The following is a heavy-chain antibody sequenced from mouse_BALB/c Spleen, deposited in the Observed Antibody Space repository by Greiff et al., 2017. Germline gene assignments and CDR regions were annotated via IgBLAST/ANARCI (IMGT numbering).Heavy chain of an antibody. CDR2: INSNGGST. CDR3: ASLDGYYVDY. Sequence: EVQRVESGGGLVKLGGSLKLSCAASGFTFSSYYMSWVRQTPEKRLELVAAINSNGGSTYYPDTVKGRFTISRDNAKNTLYLQMSSLRSEDTAMYYCASLDGYYVDYWGQGTTLTVSS. CDR1: GFTFSSYY. J-gene: IGHJ2*01. V-gene: IGHV5-6-2*01. D-gene: IGHD2-3*01.